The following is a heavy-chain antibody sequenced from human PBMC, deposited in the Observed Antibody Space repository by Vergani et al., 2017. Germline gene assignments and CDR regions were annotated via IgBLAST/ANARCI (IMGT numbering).Heavy chain of an antibody. CDR3: AKEGGGYCSGGTCYPEY. D-gene: IGHD2-15*01. J-gene: IGHJ4*02. Sequence: EVQLVESGGGLEQPGRSLRLSCRASGFTFTDYGISWVRQAPGKGLEWVGFVRNKEDGGTPEHAASVKGRFTISRDDSKAIAYLQMNSLKTEDTAVYYCAKEGGGYCSGGTCYPEYWGQGTLVIVSS. CDR2: VRNKEDGGTP. CDR1: GFTFTDYG. V-gene: IGHV3-49*04.